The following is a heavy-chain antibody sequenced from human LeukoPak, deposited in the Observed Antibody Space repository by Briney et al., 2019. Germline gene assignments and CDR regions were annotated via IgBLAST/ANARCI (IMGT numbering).Heavy chain of an antibody. CDR1: GGSISSYY. J-gene: IGHJ6*03. CDR3: ARDDKVYYYYMDV. D-gene: IGHD3-22*01. Sequence: SETLSLTCTVSGGSISSYYWSWIRQPPGKGLEWIGYIYYSGSTNYNPSLKSRVTISVDTSKNQFSLKLSSVTAADTAVYYCARDDKVYYYYMDVWGKGTTVTVSS. CDR2: IYYSGST. V-gene: IGHV4-59*12.